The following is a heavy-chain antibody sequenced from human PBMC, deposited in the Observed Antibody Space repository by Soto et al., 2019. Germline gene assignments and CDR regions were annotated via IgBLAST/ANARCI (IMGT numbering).Heavy chain of an antibody. CDR3: AKSIAYCDKGVCYYYFDF. CDR1: GITLSSYP. CDR2: IGSSGATT. J-gene: IGHJ4*02. D-gene: IGHD2-8*01. V-gene: IGHV3-23*01. Sequence: EVQLLESGGDLVQPGGSLRLSCGASGITLSSYPMSWVRQAPGKGLEWVSTIGSSGATTHYADSVKCRFTISRDNSKKRVYLEMNSLRAEDTDVYHCAKSIAYCDKGVCYYYFDFWGQGTLVTVSS.